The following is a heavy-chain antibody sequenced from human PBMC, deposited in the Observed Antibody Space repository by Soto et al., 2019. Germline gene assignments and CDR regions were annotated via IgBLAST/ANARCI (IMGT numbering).Heavy chain of an antibody. Sequence: ASVKVSCKASGYTFTGYYMHWVRQAPGQGLEWMGWINPNSGGTNYAQKFQGRVTMTRDTSISTAYMELSRLRSDDTAVYYCARYPHYCSSKSCYYYYGMDVWGQGTTVTVSS. D-gene: IGHD2-2*01. J-gene: IGHJ6*02. V-gene: IGHV1-2*02. CDR3: ARYPHYCSSKSCYYYYGMDV. CDR2: INPNSGGT. CDR1: GYTFTGYY.